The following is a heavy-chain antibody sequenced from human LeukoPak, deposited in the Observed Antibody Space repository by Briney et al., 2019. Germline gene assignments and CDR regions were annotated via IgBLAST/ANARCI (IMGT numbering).Heavy chain of an antibody. J-gene: IGHJ4*02. CDR3: ASGFLEWLLPY. CDR2: IKQDGSEK. D-gene: IGHD3-3*01. Sequence: PGGSLRLSCAASGFTFSSYWMSWVRQAPGKGLEWVANIKQDGSEKYYVDSVKGRFTISRDNAKNSLYLQMNSLRAEDPAVYYCASGFLEWLLPYWGQGTLVTVSS. V-gene: IGHV3-7*01. CDR1: GFTFSSYW.